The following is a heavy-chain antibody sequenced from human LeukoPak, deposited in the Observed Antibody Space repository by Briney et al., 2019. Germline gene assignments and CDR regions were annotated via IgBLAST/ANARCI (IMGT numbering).Heavy chain of an antibody. CDR2: LHSGGST. CDR1: GFIVSNNY. Sequence: GGSLRLSCAASGFIVSNNYMSWVRQAPGKGLEWVSVLHSGGSTYYADSVKGRFTISRDNSKNTVYLQMNRLRAEDTAVYYCATDLVVTRDHTNHYWGQGTLVTVSS. J-gene: IGHJ4*02. V-gene: IGHV3-53*01. D-gene: IGHD2-21*02. CDR3: ATDLVVTRDHTNHY.